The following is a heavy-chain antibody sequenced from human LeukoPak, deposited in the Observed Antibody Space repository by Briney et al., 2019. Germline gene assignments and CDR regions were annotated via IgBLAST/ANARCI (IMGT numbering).Heavy chain of an antibody. Sequence: PGGSLRLSCAASRFTFSSYWMSWVRQAPGKGLEWVANIKQDGSEKYYVDSVKGRFTISRDNAKNSLYLQMNSLRAEDTAVYYCARLWFGELFNGNWFDPWGQGTLVTVSS. D-gene: IGHD3-10*01. CDR3: ARLWFGELFNGNWFDP. CDR1: RFTFSSYW. V-gene: IGHV3-7*01. J-gene: IGHJ5*02. CDR2: IKQDGSEK.